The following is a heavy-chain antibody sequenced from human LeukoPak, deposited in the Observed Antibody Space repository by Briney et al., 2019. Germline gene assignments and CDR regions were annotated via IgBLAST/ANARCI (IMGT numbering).Heavy chain of an antibody. J-gene: IGHJ6*02. CDR1: GFTFSNYW. CDR3: AKNGGPHGMDV. D-gene: IGHD3-16*01. Sequence: GGSLRLSCAVSGFTFSNYWMHWVRQAPGKGLVWVSRINGDGTVTFYADSVKGRFTISRDNAKNTLFLQMNSLRVEDTAVYYCAKNGGPHGMDVWGQGTTVTVSS. CDR2: INGDGTVT. V-gene: IGHV3-74*01.